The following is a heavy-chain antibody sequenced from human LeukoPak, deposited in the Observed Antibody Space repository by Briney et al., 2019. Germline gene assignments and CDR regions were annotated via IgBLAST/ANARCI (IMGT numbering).Heavy chain of an antibody. CDR2: INAGNDNT. CDR3: ARYPLGYCSSTSCHRWFDP. V-gene: IGHV1-3*01. Sequence: ASVKVSCKASGYTFASYAIHWVRQAPGQGLEWMGWINAGNDNTKYSQKFQGRVTITRDTSASTVYMELSSLRSEDTAVYYCARYPLGYCSSTSCHRWFDPWGQGTLVTVSS. D-gene: IGHD2-2*02. CDR1: GYTFASYA. J-gene: IGHJ5*02.